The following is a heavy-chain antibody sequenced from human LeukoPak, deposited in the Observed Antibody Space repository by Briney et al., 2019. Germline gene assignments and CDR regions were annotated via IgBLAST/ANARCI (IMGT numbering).Heavy chain of an antibody. Sequence: SETLSLTCTVSGGSISSYYWSWIRQPPGKGLEWIGYIHYSGSTNYKSPLKSRVTISVDTSKNQFSLKLSSVTAADTAVYYCATRPRGWFDPWGQGTLVTVSS. CDR3: ATRPRGWFDP. V-gene: IGHV4-59*08. J-gene: IGHJ5*02. CDR1: GGSISSYY. CDR2: IHYSGST.